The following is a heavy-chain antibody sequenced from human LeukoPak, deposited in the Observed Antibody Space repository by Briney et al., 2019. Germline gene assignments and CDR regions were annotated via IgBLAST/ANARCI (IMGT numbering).Heavy chain of an antibody. CDR1: SYSSTTGW. J-gene: IGHJ4*02. Sequence: ESLQIPSTAASYSSTTGWIAWGGRMPRHGLEGMGSIYVDDSDTRYSPSFHGQVTLSADKSITTAYLQWTSLKASDTAMYYCARRTLDPGYSYGDFDNWGQGTLVTVSS. D-gene: IGHD5-18*01. CDR3: ARRTLDPGYSYGDFDN. CDR2: IYVDDSDT. V-gene: IGHV5-51*01.